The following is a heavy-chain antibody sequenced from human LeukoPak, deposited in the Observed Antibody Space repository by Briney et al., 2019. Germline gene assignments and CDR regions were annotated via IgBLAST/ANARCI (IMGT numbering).Heavy chain of an antibody. CDR1: GLNFSTYA. J-gene: IGHJ4*02. Sequence: GGSLRLSCAASGLNFSTYAMSWVRQAPGKGLEWVSVISGSGGSTYYADSVTGRFSVSRDNSKNTLYLQMNSLRAEDTAVYYCTSLSDAIESRGTRNYWGQGTLVTVSS. D-gene: IGHD2-8*01. V-gene: IGHV3-23*01. CDR2: ISGSGGST. CDR3: TSLSDAIESRGTRNY.